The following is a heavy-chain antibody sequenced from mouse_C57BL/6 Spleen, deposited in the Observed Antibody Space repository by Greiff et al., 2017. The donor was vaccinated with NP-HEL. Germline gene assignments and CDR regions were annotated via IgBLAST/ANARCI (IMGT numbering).Heavy chain of an antibody. CDR2: ISNGGGST. D-gene: IGHD1-1*01. J-gene: IGHJ4*01. V-gene: IGHV5-12*01. Sequence: DVMLVESGGGLVQPGGSLKLSCAASGFTFSDYYMYWVRQTPEKRLEWVAYISNGGGSTYYPDTVKGRFTISRDNAKSTLYLQMSRLKSEDTAMYNYARLEGLRYDAMDYWGQGTSVTVSS. CDR3: ARLEGLRYDAMDY. CDR1: GFTFSDYY.